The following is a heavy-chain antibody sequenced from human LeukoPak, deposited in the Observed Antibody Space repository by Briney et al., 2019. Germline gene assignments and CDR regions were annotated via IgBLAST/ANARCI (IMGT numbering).Heavy chain of an antibody. Sequence: GGSLRLSCAASGFTFSSYAMSWVRQAPGKGLEWVADISGSGGSTYYADSVKGRFTISRDNSKNTLYLQMNSLRADDTAVYYCARDPGSSSFDLWGRGALVTVSS. J-gene: IGHJ4*02. CDR2: ISGSGGST. CDR1: GFTFSSYA. CDR3: ARDPGSSSFDL. V-gene: IGHV3-23*01. D-gene: IGHD6-13*01.